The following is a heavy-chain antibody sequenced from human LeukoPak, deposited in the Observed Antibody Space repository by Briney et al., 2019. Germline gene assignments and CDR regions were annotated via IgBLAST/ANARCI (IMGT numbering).Heavy chain of an antibody. D-gene: IGHD4-11*01. CDR1: GFSVSSTL. J-gene: IGHJ6*02. CDR2: LYSGGYA. V-gene: IGHV3-53*01. CDR3: ARAYGNNGMDV. Sequence: GGSLRLSCAASGFSVSSTLMTWVRQAPGKGLEWVSVLYSGGYANYTDSVGGRFTVSRDTSKNTLYLQMNSLRADDTALYYCARAYGNNGMDVWGQGTTVTVSS.